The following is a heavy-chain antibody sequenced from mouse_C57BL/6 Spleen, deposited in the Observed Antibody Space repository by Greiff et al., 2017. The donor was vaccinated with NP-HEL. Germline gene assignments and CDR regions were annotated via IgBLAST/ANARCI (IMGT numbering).Heavy chain of an antibody. D-gene: IGHD1-1*01. CDR1: GYTFTSYW. J-gene: IGHJ4*01. Sequence: QVQLQQSGAELVKPGASVKLSCKASGYTFTSYWMHWVKQRPGRGLEWIGRIDPNSGGTKYNEKFKSKATLTVDKPSSTAYMKLSSLTSEDSAVYYCARYSYGKGNAMDYWGQGTSVTVSS. V-gene: IGHV1-72*01. CDR3: ARYSYGKGNAMDY. CDR2: IDPNSGGT.